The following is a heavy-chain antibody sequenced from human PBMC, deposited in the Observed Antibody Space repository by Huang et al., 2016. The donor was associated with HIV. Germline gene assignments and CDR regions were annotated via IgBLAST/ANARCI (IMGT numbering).Heavy chain of an antibody. D-gene: IGHD3-22*01. J-gene: IGHJ3*02. CDR2: ISDSSGYT. V-gene: IGHV1-18*01. Sequence: QIQLMQSGPELKQPGASVKVSCKASGSTFTSYWITWVRQAPGQGTEWMGWISDSSGYTDDAQKFQGRVTLTTDTSTNIAYMELRSLRSDDTAKYYCARDPKYHRIGYYRQRRGIDIWGQGTMVIVSS. CDR3: ARDPKYHRIGYYRQRRGIDI. CDR1: GSTFTSYW.